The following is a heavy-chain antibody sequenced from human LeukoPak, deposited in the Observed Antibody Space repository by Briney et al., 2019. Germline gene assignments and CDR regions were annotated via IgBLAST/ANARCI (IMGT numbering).Heavy chain of an antibody. D-gene: IGHD6-13*01. V-gene: IGHV7-4-1*02. CDR2: INTNTGNP. Sequence: GASVKVSCKASGYTFTSYAMNWVRQAPGQGLEWMGWINTNTGNPTYAQGFTGRFVFSLDTSVSTAYLQISSLKAEDTAVYYCAGPKYSSSWYVFDYWGQGTLVTVSS. J-gene: IGHJ4*02. CDR1: GYTFTSYA. CDR3: AGPKYSSSWYVFDY.